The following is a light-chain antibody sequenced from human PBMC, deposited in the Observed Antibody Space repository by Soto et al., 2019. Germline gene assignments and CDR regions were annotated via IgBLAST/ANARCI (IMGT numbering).Light chain of an antibody. CDR2: DVS. Sequence: QSALTQPASVSGSPGQSITISCTGTSSDVGGYNYVSWYQQHPGTAPQLMIYDVSNRPSGVSNRFSGSKSGNTASLTISGLQAEDEADYYCSSYTSSSTLEVFGGGTKLTVL. CDR3: SSYTSSSTLEV. V-gene: IGLV2-14*01. J-gene: IGLJ2*01. CDR1: SSDVGGYNY.